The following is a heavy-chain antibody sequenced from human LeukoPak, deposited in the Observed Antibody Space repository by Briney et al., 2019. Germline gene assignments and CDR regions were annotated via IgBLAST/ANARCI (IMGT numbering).Heavy chain of an antibody. CDR1: GFTFSDHY. V-gene: IGHV3-72*01. Sequence: GGSLRLSCAASGFTFSDHYMDWVRQAPGKGLEWVGRTKNKANSYTTQYAASVKGRFTISRDDSKNQLYLQMNSLKTEDTAVYYCARGSSGVTISSYGMDVWGKGTTVTVSS. J-gene: IGHJ6*04. D-gene: IGHD3-9*01. CDR3: ARGSSGVTISSYGMDV. CDR2: TKNKANSYTT.